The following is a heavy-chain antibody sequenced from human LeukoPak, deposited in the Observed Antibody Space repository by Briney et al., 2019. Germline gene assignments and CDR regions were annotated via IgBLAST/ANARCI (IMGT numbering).Heavy chain of an antibody. V-gene: IGHV3-23*01. CDR1: QFSFNTHS. CDR3: AKDKAEYYDILTGYSLYYYYGMDV. D-gene: IGHD3-9*01. J-gene: IGHJ6*02. Sequence: PGGSLRLSCAASQFSFNTHSMSWVRQAPGKGLEWVSSISGRNNGEYTYYADSVEGRFTISRDSSKNTVYLQMNSLRAEDTAVYYCAKDKAEYYDILTGYSLYYYYGMDVWGQGTTVTVSS. CDR2: ISGRNNGEYT.